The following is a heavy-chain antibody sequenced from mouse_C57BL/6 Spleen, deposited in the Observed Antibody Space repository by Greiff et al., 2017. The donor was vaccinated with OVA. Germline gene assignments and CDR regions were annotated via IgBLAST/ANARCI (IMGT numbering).Heavy chain of an antibody. V-gene: IGHV1-53*01. CDR1: GYTFTSYW. D-gene: IGHD2-4*01. Sequence: QVQLQQPGTELVKPGASVKLSCKASGYTFTSYWMHWVKQRPGQGLEWIGNINPSNGGTNYNEKFKSKATLTVDKSSSAAYMQLSSLTSEDSAVYYCARGDYGGYYAMDYWGQGTSVTVSS. J-gene: IGHJ4*01. CDR3: ARGDYGGYYAMDY. CDR2: INPSNGGT.